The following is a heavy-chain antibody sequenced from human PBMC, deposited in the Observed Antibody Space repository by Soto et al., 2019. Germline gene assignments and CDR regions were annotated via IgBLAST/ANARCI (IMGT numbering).Heavy chain of an antibody. J-gene: IGHJ4*02. CDR1: GDTFSFYT. Sequence: QVQLVQSGTEVKKPGSSVKVSCKASGDTFSFYTINWVRQAPGLGLEWVGRINPIVSMSNYAQKFQGRVTMTADKSTSTAYMELRSLRSDDTATYFCAASYGSGYRAFDYWGQGALVTVSS. CDR3: AASYGSGYRAFDY. D-gene: IGHD3-10*01. CDR2: INPIVSMS. V-gene: IGHV1-69*02.